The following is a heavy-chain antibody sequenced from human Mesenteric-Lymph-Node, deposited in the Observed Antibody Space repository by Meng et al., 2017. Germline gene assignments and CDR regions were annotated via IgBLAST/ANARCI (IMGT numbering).Heavy chain of an antibody. CDR2: IWYDGSNK. D-gene: IGHD2-15*01. CDR1: GFTFSSYG. J-gene: IGHJ3*02. Sequence: GESLKISCAASGFTFSSYGMHWVRQAPGKGLEWVAVIWYDGSNKYYADSVKGRFTISRDNSKNTLYLQMNSLRAEDTAVYYCARDQGYAAFDIWGQGTMVTVSS. V-gene: IGHV3-33*01. CDR3: ARDQGYAAFDI.